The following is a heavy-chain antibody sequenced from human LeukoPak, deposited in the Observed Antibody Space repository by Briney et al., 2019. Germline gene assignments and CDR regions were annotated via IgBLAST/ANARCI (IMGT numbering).Heavy chain of an antibody. Sequence: ASVKVSCKASGYTFTMFYIHWVRQAPGQGLEWMGMINPTDGATTYARRFQGRVTMTRDMSTTTVYMDLRSLRFEDTAVYFCAGEQRGGLSGTLGGLLASYYTYYYMDVWAEGPRSPSP. D-gene: IGHD3-16*01. V-gene: IGHV1-46*01. CDR2: INPTDGAT. J-gene: IGHJ6*03. CDR1: GYTFTMFY. CDR3: AGEQRGGLSGTLGGLLASYYTYYYMDV.